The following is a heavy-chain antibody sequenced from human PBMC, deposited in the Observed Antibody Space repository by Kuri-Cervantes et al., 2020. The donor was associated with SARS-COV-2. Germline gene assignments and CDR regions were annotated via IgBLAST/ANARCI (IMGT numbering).Heavy chain of an antibody. CDR1: GYTFTSYA. CDR2: INTNTGNP. D-gene: IGHD2-15*01. CDR3: ARSSWVGTVVALDY. J-gene: IGHJ4*02. V-gene: IGHV7-4-1*02. Sequence: ASVKVSCKASGYTFTSYAMNWVRQAPGQGLEWMGWINTNTGNPTYAQGFTGRFVFSLDTSVSTAYLQISSLKAEDTAVYYCARSSWVGTVVALDYWGQGTLVTVSS.